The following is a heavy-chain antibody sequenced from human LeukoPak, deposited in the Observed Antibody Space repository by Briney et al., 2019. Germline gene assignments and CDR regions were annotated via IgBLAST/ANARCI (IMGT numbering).Heavy chain of an antibody. CDR2: INYSGST. Sequence: PSETLSLTCTVSGGSVSSTTHFWSWIRQPPGKGLEWIASINYSGSTYYNPSLKSRVTISVDTSENQFSLKLSSVTAADTAVYYCARYVVYGSGKYYFDYWGQGTLVTVSS. J-gene: IGHJ4*02. V-gene: IGHV4-39*01. CDR3: ARYVVYGSGKYYFDY. CDR1: GGSVSSTTHF. D-gene: IGHD3-10*01.